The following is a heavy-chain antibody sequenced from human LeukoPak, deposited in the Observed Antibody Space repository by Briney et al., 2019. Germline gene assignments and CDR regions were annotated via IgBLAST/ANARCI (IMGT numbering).Heavy chain of an antibody. J-gene: IGHJ6*02. CDR1: GGSFSGYY. V-gene: IGHV4-34*01. CDR3: ARADYYYGMDV. CDR2: INHSGST. Sequence: SETLSLTCAVYGGSFSGYYWSWIRQPPGKGLEWIGEINHSGSTNYNPSLKSRVTISVDTSKNQFTLKLSSVTAADTAVYYCARADYYYGMDVWGQGTTVTVSS.